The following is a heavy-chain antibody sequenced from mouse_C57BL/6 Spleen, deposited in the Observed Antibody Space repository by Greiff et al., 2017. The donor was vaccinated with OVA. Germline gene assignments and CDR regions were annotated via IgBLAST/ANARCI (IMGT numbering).Heavy chain of an antibody. CDR3: TIPVSTTVVATGYYAMDY. V-gene: IGHV14-4*01. CDR1: GFNIKDDY. J-gene: IGHJ4*01. Sequence: EVHLVESGAELVRPGASVKLSCTASGFNIKDDYMHWVKQRPEQGLEWIGWIDPENGDTEYASKFQGKATITADTSSNTAYLQLSSLTSEDTAVYYCTIPVSTTVVATGYYAMDYWGQGTSVTVSS. CDR2: IDPENGDT. D-gene: IGHD1-1*01.